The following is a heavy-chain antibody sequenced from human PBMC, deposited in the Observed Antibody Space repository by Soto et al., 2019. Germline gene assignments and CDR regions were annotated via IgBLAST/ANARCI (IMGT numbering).Heavy chain of an antibody. CDR1: GFTFSSYA. J-gene: IGHJ6*02. Sequence: QVQLVESGGGVVQPGRSLRISCAASGFTFSSYAMHWVRQAPGKGLEWVAVISSDGSNKFYADSVKGRFTISRDNSKNTLYLQMNSLRAEDTAVYYCARVAIFGVVATYGMDVWGQGTTVTVSS. D-gene: IGHD3-3*01. CDR3: ARVAIFGVVATYGMDV. V-gene: IGHV3-30-3*01. CDR2: ISSDGSNK.